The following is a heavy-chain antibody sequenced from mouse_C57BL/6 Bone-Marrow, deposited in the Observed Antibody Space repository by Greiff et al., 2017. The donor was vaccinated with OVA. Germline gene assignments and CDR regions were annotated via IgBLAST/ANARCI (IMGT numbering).Heavy chain of an antibody. CDR3: AITPVADY. CDR2: IFPGSGST. Sequence: VQLQQSGPELVKPGASVKISCKASGYTFTDYYINWVKQRPGQGLEWIGWIFPGSGSTYYNEKFKGKATLTVDKSSSTAYMLLRSLPSEASAVSFCAITPVADYWGPGTTLTVSS. V-gene: IGHV1-75*01. CDR1: GYTFTDYY. D-gene: IGHD1-1*01. J-gene: IGHJ2*01.